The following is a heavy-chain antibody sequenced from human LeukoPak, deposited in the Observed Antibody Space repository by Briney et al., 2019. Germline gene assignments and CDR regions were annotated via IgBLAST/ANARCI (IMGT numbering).Heavy chain of an antibody. CDR3: ARGAIAAATFDY. V-gene: IGHV4-34*01. Sequence: RPSETLSLTCAVYGDSFSGYYWSWIRQPPGKGLEWIAEINPRGTTHYNPSLKSRVTISVDTSKNQFSLKLSSVTAADTAVYYCARGAIAAATFDYWGQGTLVTVSS. D-gene: IGHD6-13*01. CDR1: GDSFSGYY. CDR2: INPRGTT. J-gene: IGHJ4*02.